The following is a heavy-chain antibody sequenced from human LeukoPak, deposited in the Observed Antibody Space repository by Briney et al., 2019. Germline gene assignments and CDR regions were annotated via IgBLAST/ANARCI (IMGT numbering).Heavy chain of an antibody. J-gene: IGHJ3*02. CDR1: GFTFSSYG. D-gene: IGHD6-13*01. CDR3: ARWSSSWYYAFDI. V-gene: IGHV3-30*03. Sequence: GGSLRLSCAASGFTFSSYGMHWVRQAPGKGLEWVAVISYDGSNKYYADSVKGRFTISRDNSKNTLYLQMNSLRAEDTAVYYCARWSSSWYYAFDIWGQGTMVTVSS. CDR2: ISYDGSNK.